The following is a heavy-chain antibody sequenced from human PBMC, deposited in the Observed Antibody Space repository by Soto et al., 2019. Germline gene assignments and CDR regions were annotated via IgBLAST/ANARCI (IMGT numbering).Heavy chain of an antibody. CDR1: GYTLTELS. CDR2: FDPEDGET. J-gene: IGHJ4*02. CDR3: ATGDRFGDDTIPDY. D-gene: IGHD4-17*01. Sequence: ASVKVSCKVSGYTLTELSMHWVRQAPGKGLEWMGGFDPEDGETIYAQKFQGRVTMTEDTSTDTAYMELSSLRSEDTAVYYCATGDRFGDDTIPDYGGQGPLVTVSS. V-gene: IGHV1-24*01.